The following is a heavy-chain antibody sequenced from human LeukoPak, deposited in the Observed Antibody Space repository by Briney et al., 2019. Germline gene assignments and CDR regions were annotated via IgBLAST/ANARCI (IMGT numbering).Heavy chain of an antibody. Sequence: KPSETLSLTCTVSGGSISTYYWTWIRQPPGKGLEWIGFVYYNGNTKYNPSLESRATISVGTSKNQFSLKLRSVAAADTAVYYCARRVATKPRYCFDSWGQGILVSVSS. CDR1: GGSISTYY. D-gene: IGHD5-24*01. CDR3: ARRVATKPRYCFDS. J-gene: IGHJ4*02. CDR2: VYYNGNT. V-gene: IGHV4-59*08.